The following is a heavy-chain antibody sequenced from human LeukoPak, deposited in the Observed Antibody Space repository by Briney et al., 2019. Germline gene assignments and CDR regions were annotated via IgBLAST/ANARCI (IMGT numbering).Heavy chain of an antibody. CDR3: ARGRGTTGYYMDV. CDR2: ISYDGSNK. J-gene: IGHJ6*03. Sequence: GRSLRLSCAASGFTFSSYAMHWVRQAPGKGLEWVAVISYDGSNKYYADSVKGRFTISRDNSKNTLYLQMNSLRAEGTAVYYCARGRGTTGYYMDVWGKGTTVTVSS. V-gene: IGHV3-30*04. CDR1: GFTFSSYA. D-gene: IGHD2-8*02.